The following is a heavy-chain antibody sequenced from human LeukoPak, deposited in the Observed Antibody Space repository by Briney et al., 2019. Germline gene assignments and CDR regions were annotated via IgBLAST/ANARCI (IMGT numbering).Heavy chain of an antibody. CDR1: GYTVTGYY. J-gene: IGHJ5*02. D-gene: IGHD3-9*01. CDR2: INPNSGGT. Sequence: ASVKVSCKASGYTVTGYYMHWVRQAPGQGLEWMGWINPNSGGTNYAQKFQGRITMTRDTSISTAYMELSRLRSDDTAVYYCARDDGGAGYNWFDPWGQGTLVTVSS. CDR3: ARDDGGAGYNWFDP. V-gene: IGHV1-2*02.